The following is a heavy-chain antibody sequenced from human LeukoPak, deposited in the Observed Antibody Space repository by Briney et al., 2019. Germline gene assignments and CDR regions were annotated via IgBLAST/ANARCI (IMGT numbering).Heavy chain of an antibody. Sequence: GGSLRLSCAASGFTFSSCAMNWVRQAPGKGLEWVSYISSSGSTIYYADSVKGRFTISRDNAKNSLYLQMNSLRAEDTAVYYCAPLASNLGYCSSTSCRFDYWGQGTLVTVSS. CDR2: ISSSGSTI. J-gene: IGHJ4*02. CDR1: GFTFSSCA. V-gene: IGHV3-48*03. CDR3: APLASNLGYCSSTSCRFDY. D-gene: IGHD2-2*01.